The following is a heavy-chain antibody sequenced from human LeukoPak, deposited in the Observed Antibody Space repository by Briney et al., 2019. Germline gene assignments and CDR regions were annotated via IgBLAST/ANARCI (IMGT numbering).Heavy chain of an antibody. CDR1: GFTFSSYS. Sequence: GGSLRLSCAASGFTFSSYSMNWVRQAPGKGLEWVSSISSSSSYIYYADSVKGRFTISRDNAKNSLYLQMNSLRAEDPAVYYCARDVVRGVSDYWGQGTLVTVSS. CDR2: ISSSSSYI. D-gene: IGHD3-10*01. CDR3: ARDVVRGVSDY. V-gene: IGHV3-21*01. J-gene: IGHJ4*02.